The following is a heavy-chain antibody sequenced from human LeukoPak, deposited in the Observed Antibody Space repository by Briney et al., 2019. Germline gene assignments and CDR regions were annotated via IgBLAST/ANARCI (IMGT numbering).Heavy chain of an antibody. V-gene: IGHV4-30-4*08. Sequence: SQTLSLTCTVSGGSISSGDYYWSWIRQPPGKGLEWIGYIYYSGSTYYNPSLKSRVTISVDTSKNQFSLKLSSVTAADTAVYYCARVKDFWSGSFDYWGQGTLVTVSS. CDR2: IYYSGST. J-gene: IGHJ4*02. CDR3: ARVKDFWSGSFDY. D-gene: IGHD3-3*01. CDR1: GGSISSGDYY.